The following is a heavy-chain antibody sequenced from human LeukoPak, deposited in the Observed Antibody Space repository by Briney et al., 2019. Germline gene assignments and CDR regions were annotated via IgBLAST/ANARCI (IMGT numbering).Heavy chain of an antibody. J-gene: IGHJ2*01. CDR2: IYTSGST. V-gene: IGHV4-61*02. Sequence: SETLSLTCTVSGGSISSGSYYWSWIRQPAGKGLEWIGRIYTSGSTNYNPFLKSRVTISVDTSKNQFSLKLSSVTAADTAVYYCAREGRYYDYVWGSYPRLAYFDLWGRGTLVTVSS. CDR1: GGSISSGSYY. CDR3: AREGRYYDYVWGSYPRLAYFDL. D-gene: IGHD3-16*02.